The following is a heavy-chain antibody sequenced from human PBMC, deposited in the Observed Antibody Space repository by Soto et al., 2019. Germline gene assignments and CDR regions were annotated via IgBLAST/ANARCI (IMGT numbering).Heavy chain of an antibody. J-gene: IGHJ6*02. CDR2: IIPIFGTA. V-gene: IGHV1-69*06. CDR1: GGTFSSYA. CDR3: ATYGSGSHYDYYYGMDV. Sequence: QVQLVQSGAEVKKPGSSVKVSCKASGGTFSSYAISWVRQAPGQGLEWMGGIIPIFGTANYAQKFQGRVTITADKSTSTAYMELSSLRSEDTAVYYCATYGSGSHYDYYYGMDVWGQGTTVTVSS. D-gene: IGHD3-10*01.